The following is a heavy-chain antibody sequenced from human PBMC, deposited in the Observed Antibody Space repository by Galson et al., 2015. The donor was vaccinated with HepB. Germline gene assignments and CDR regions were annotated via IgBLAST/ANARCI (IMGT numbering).Heavy chain of an antibody. CDR2: ISSNGGST. D-gene: IGHD3-22*01. Sequence: SLRLSCAASGFTFSSYAVHWVRQAPGKGLEYVSAISSNGGSTYYADSVKGRFTISRDNSKNTLYLQMSSLRAEDTAVYYCVKEGGYYDSSGYYPLYFDYWGQGTLVTVSS. V-gene: IGHV3-64D*06. CDR1: GFTFSSYA. CDR3: VKEGGYYDSSGYYPLYFDY. J-gene: IGHJ4*02.